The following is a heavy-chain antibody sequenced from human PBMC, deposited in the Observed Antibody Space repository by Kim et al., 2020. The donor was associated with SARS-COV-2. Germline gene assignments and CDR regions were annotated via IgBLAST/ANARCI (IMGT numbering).Heavy chain of an antibody. J-gene: IGHJ4*02. D-gene: IGHD3-16*01. CDR1: GYTFTDYY. Sequence: ASVKVSCKASGYTFTDYYIHWVRQAPGQGLEWMGIIFPSGGGTKYTQNFQGRVTLTRDTSTSTVYMELSSMRSEDTAVYYCVRERAGGLFDYWGQGTLVTISS. CDR2: IFPSGGGT. CDR3: VRERAGGLFDY. V-gene: IGHV1-46*01.